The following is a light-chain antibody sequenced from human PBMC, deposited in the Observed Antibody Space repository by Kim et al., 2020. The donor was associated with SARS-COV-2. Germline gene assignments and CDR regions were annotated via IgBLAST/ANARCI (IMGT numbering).Light chain of an antibody. Sequence: VTISCTGSSSNIGAGYDVHWYQQLPGTAPKLLIYGNTNRPSGVPDRFSGSKSATSASLAITGLQAEDEADYYCQSYDSSLSGYVFGTGTKVTVL. V-gene: IGLV1-40*01. CDR1: SSNIGAGYD. CDR2: GNT. CDR3: QSYDSSLSGYV. J-gene: IGLJ1*01.